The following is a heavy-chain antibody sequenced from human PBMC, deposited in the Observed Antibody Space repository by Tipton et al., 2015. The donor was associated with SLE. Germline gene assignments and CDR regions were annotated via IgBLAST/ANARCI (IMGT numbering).Heavy chain of an antibody. J-gene: IGHJ3*02. CDR2: IGRTANGGTA. CDR3: SSGFYYGFDFEI. D-gene: IGHD3-22*01. Sequence: SLRLSCAASGFAFNTYAMHWVRQAPGKGLEWVGFIGRTANGGTAEYAESVKGRFSISRENSISTTYLQMNSLKDDDTAVYYCSSGFYYGFDFEIWGLGTRVTVSS. CDR1: GFAFNTYA. V-gene: IGHV3-49*04.